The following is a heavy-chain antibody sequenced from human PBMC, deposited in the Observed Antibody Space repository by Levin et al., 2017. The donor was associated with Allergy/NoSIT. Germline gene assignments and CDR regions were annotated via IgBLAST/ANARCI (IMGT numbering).Heavy chain of an antibody. CDR3: ARTSEVRIFGFDP. CDR2: IYPRDSDT. D-gene: IGHD2-15*01. Sequence: GESLKISCKGSGYSFTTYWIGWVRQMPGKGLEWIGIIYPRDSDTRYSPSFQGQVTISADKSITTAYLQWSSLKASDSAMYYCARTSEVRIFGFDPWGQGTLVTVSS. J-gene: IGHJ5*02. V-gene: IGHV5-51*01. CDR1: GYSFTTYW.